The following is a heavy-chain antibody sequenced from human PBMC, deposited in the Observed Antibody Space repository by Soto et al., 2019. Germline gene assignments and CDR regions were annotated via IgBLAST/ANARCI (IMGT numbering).Heavy chain of an antibody. D-gene: IGHD3-22*01. CDR2: ISASGGST. Sequence: GGSLRLSCAASGITLSSYAMSWVRQAPGKGPEWVSGISASGGSTSYADSVKGRFTISRDNAKNSLYLQMNSLRAEDTAVYYCARLTYYYDSSGYMGPGLYYFDYWGQGTLVTVSS. V-gene: IGHV3-23*01. CDR3: ARLTYYYDSSGYMGPGLYYFDY. J-gene: IGHJ4*02. CDR1: GITLSSYA.